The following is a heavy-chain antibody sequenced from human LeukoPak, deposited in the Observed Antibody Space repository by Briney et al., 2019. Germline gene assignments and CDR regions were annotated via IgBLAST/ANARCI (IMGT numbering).Heavy chain of an antibody. CDR1: GYTFTSYY. CDR2: INPSGGST. V-gene: IGHV1-46*01. Sequence: ASVKVSCKASGYTFTSYYMHWVRQAPGQGLEWMGIINPSGGSTSYAQKFQGRVTMTRDTSTSTVYMELSSLRSEDTAVYYCASIVVVPAATGFSYGIYDAFDIWGQGTMVTVSS. CDR3: ASIVVVPAATGFSYGIYDAFDI. D-gene: IGHD2-2*01. J-gene: IGHJ3*02.